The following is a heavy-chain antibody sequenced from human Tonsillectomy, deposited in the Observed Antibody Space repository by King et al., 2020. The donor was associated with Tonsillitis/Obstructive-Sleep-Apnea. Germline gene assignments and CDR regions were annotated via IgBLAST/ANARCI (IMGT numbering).Heavy chain of an antibody. Sequence: QLQESGSGLVKPSQTLSLTCAVSGGSISSGGYSWSWIRQPPGKGLEWIWYIYHSGSPYYNPSLKSRVTISLDRSKNQFSRKLSSVTPADTAVYYCARNIAAAGISWFDPWGQGTLVTVSS. CDR3: ARNIAAAGISWFDP. CDR1: GGSISSGGYS. J-gene: IGHJ5*02. CDR2: IYHSGSP. D-gene: IGHD6-13*01. V-gene: IGHV4-30-2*01.